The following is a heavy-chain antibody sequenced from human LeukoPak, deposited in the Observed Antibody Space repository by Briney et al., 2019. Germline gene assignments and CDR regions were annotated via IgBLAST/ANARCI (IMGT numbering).Heavy chain of an antibody. D-gene: IGHD6-19*01. V-gene: IGHV3-30-3*01. CDR2: ISYDGSNK. CDR3: ARGGYSSGSYPRKRYYFDY. CDR1: GFTFSSYA. J-gene: IGHJ4*02. Sequence: GGSLRLSCAASGFTFSSYAMHWVRQAPGKGLEWVAVISYDGSNKYYADSVKGRSTISRDNSKNTLYLQMNSLRAEDTAVYYCARGGYSSGSYPRKRYYFDYWGQGTLVTVSS.